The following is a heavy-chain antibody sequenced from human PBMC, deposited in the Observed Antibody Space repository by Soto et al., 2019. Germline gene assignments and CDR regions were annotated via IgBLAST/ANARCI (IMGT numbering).Heavy chain of an antibody. CDR3: AQTNRYCSSTSCSTTLDS. CDR1: GGTFSSYA. CDR2: IIPIFGTA. Sequence: SSVKVSCKASGGTFSSYAISWVRQAPGQGLEWMGGIIPIFGTANYAQKFQGRVTITADESTSTAYMELSSLRSEDTAVYYCAQTNRYCSSTSCSTTLDSWGQGTLVTASS. J-gene: IGHJ4*02. D-gene: IGHD2-2*02. V-gene: IGHV1-69*13.